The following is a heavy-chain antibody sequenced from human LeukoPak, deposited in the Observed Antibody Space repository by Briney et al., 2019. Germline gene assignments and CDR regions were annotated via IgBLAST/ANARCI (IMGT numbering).Heavy chain of an antibody. D-gene: IGHD3-3*01. V-gene: IGHV1-69*04. CDR2: FIPILGIG. J-gene: IGHJ4*02. CDR3: ARGKGFVGYFDF. CDR1: GGTFNNGA. Sequence: ASVKVSCKASGGTFNNGAVSWVRQAPGQGLEWMGRFIPILGIGEYAQKFQGRGTITADTATSTAYMELSSLRSDDTAVYYCARGKGFVGYFDFWGQGTLVTISS.